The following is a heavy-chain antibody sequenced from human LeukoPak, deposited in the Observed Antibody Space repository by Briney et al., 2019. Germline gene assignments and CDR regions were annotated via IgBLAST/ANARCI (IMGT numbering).Heavy chain of an antibody. CDR2: ISSSGSSI. CDR1: GFTFSSYE. CDR3: ARKYCSSTSCLFDC. D-gene: IGHD2-2*01. J-gene: IGHJ4*02. Sequence: GGSLRLSCAASGFTFSSYEMNWVRQAPGKGLEWFSYISSSGSSIYYADSVKGRFTISRDNAKNSLYLQMNSLRAEDTAVYYCARKYCSSTSCLFDCWGQGTLVTVSS. V-gene: IGHV3-48*03.